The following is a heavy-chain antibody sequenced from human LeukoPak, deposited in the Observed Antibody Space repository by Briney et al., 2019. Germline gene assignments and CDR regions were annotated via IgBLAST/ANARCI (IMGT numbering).Heavy chain of an antibody. CDR3: ATAPGAFDY. D-gene: IGHD3-10*01. V-gene: IGHV1-2*02. J-gene: IGHJ4*02. CDR1: GYTFTGYY. CDR2: INPNGGST. Sequence: GASVKVSCKASGYTFTGYYLHWVRQAPGQGLEWMGWINPNGGSTNYAQKFQDRVTMTRDTSISTAYMELSRLRSDDTAVYYCATAPGAFDYWGQGTLVTVSS.